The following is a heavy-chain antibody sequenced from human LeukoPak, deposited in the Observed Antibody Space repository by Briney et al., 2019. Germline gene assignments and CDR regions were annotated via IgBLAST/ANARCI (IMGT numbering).Heavy chain of an antibody. V-gene: IGHV2-5*01. CDR3: THGSGNFGGDCSAY. CDR2: IYWNGDQ. J-gene: IGHJ4*02. CDR1: GFSFTTSGVG. Sequence: NASGPTLVNPTQTRTLTCTFSGFSFTTSGVGVGWIRQPPGKALEWLAVIYWNGDQRYSPSLTSRLTITKDSSKNQVVLTMTNMDPVDTATYYSTHGSGNFGGDCSAYWGQGTLVTVSS. D-gene: IGHD2-21*02.